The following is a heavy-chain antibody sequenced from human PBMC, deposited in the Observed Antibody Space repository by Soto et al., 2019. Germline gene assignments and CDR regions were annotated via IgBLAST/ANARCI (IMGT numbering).Heavy chain of an antibody. D-gene: IGHD1-26*01. CDR2: ISAYNGNT. V-gene: IGHV1-18*04. CDR1: GYTFTSYG. Sequence: GASVKVSCKASGYTFTSYGISWVRQAPGQGLEWMGWISAYNGNTNYAQKLQGRVTMTTDTSTSTAYMELRSLRSDDTAVYYCARTGDSGIYLTNYYYYGMDVWGQGTTVTVSS. CDR3: ARTGDSGIYLTNYYYYGMDV. J-gene: IGHJ6*02.